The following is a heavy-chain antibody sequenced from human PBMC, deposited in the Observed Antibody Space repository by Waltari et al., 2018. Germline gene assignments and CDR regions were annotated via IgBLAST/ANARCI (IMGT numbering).Heavy chain of an antibody. V-gene: IGHV4-31*01. CDR3: ARRSYPEYYFDY. D-gene: IGHD1-26*01. CDR2: IYYSGST. Sequence: QVQLQESGPGLVKPSQTLSLTCTVSGGSISSGGYYWSWIRQHPGKGLEWIGYIYYSGSTYYNPSLKSLVTISVDTSKNQFSLKLSSVTAADTAVYYCARRSYPEYYFDYWGQGTLVTVSS. CDR1: GGSISSGGYY. J-gene: IGHJ4*02.